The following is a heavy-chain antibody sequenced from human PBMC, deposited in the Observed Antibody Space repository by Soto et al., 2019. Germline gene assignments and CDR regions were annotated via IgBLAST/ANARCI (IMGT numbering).Heavy chain of an antibody. CDR1: GGTFSSYA. V-gene: IGHV1-69*12. CDR3: ASNYDSSGYPPGRYWYFDL. CDR2: IIPIFGTA. J-gene: IGHJ2*01. D-gene: IGHD3-22*01. Sequence: QVQLVQSGAEVKKPGSSVKVSCKASGGTFSSYAISWVRQAPGQGLEWMGGIIPIFGTANYAQKFQGRVTITADESTSTAYMELSSLRSEDTAVYYCASNYDSSGYPPGRYWYFDLWGRGTLVTVSS.